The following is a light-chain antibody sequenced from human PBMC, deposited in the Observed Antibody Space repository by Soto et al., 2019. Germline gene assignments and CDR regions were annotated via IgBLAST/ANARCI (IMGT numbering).Light chain of an antibody. V-gene: IGLV2-14*01. CDR1: TSDVGGYNY. Sequence: QSALTQPASVSGSPGQSITISCTGTTSDVGGYNYVSWYQHHPGKAPKHMISEVSNRPSGVSNRFSGSKSGNTAPLTISGLQAEAEADYFCSSYTSSSTLVVFGGGTQLTVL. CDR3: SSYTSSSTLVV. CDR2: EVS. J-gene: IGLJ2*01.